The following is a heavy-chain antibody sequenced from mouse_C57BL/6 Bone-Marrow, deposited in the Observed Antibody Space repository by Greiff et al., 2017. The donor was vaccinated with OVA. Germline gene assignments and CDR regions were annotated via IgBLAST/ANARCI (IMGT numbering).Heavy chain of an antibody. J-gene: IGHJ2*01. CDR3: AKNWGDGYYFDY. V-gene: IGHV2-4*01. CDR1: GFSFTSYG. CDR2: IWSGGST. Sequence: VQVVESGPGLVQPSPCLSITCTVSGFSFTSYGVHWVRQPPGKGLEWLGVIWSGGSTDYNAAFISRLSISKDNSTTQVFFKMNSLQADDTAIYYCAKNWGDGYYFDYWGQGTTLTVSS. D-gene: IGHD2-3*01.